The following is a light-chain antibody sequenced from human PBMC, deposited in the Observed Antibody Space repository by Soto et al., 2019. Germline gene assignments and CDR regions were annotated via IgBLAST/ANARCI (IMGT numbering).Light chain of an antibody. CDR1: SSDIGGYNY. J-gene: IGLJ2*01. CDR3: SSYTGSTTLSI. Sequence: QSALTQPASVSGSPGQSITISCTGTSSDIGGYNYVSWYQQHPGNAPKLIIYDVTNRPSGVSNRFSGSKSGDTASLTISGLLAEDEADYYCSSYTGSTTLSIFGGGTKLTVL. CDR2: DVT. V-gene: IGLV2-14*01.